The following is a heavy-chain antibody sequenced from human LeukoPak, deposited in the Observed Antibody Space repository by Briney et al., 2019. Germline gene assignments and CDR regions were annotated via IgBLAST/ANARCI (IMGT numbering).Heavy chain of an antibody. Sequence: GGSLRLSCEASGFNFNTHGMHWVRQAPGKGLEWVAFIRYDGSNKYYGDSVKRRFTISRDNSKNTLYLEMNSLRAEDTALYYCAKDRSYSSSPDYWGQGTLVTVSS. CDR2: IRYDGSNK. CDR3: AKDRSYSSSPDY. V-gene: IGHV3-30*02. J-gene: IGHJ4*02. D-gene: IGHD3-22*01. CDR1: GFNFNTHG.